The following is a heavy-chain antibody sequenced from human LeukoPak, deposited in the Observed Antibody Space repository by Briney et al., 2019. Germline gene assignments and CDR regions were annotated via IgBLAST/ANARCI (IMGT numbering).Heavy chain of an antibody. J-gene: IGHJ4*02. D-gene: IGHD3-22*01. CDR1: GGTFSSYA. Sequence: ASVKVSCKASGGTFSSYAISWVRQAPGQGLEWMGGIIPIFGTANYAQKFQGRVTITTDESTSTAYMELSSLRSEDTAVYYCARAWAGGYYYDSSGYFGFDYWGQGTLVTVSS. CDR3: ARAWAGGYYYDSSGYFGFDY. V-gene: IGHV1-69*05. CDR2: IIPIFGTA.